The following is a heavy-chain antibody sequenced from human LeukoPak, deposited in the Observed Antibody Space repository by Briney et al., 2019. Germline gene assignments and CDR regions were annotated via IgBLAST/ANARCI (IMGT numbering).Heavy chain of an antibody. CDR2: IYYSGST. D-gene: IGHD6-6*01. V-gene: IGHV4-31*03. CDR1: GGSISSGSYY. J-gene: IGHJ4*02. Sequence: SETLSLTCTVSGGSISSGSYYWSWIRQHPGKGLEWIGYIYYSGSTYYNPSLKSRVTISVDTSKNQFSLKLSSVTAADTAVYYCARQGEYSSPLSFDYWGQGTLVTVSS. CDR3: ARQGEYSSPLSFDY.